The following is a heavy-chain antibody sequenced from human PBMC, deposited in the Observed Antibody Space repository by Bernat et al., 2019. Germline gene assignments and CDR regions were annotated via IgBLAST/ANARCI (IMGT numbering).Heavy chain of an antibody. CDR1: GFSFSTYS. V-gene: IGHV3-30*02. CDR2: IQNDGNDK. CDR3: ARSPTVTDFDY. J-gene: IGHJ4*02. D-gene: IGHD4-17*01. Sequence: QVQLVESGGGVVQAGGSLRLSCAMSGFSFSTYSLHWVRQAPDKGLEWVAFIQNDGNDKYYADSVKGRFTISRDNSKKTLYLEMNSLRAEDTAVYYCARSPTVTDFDYWGQGTLVTVSS.